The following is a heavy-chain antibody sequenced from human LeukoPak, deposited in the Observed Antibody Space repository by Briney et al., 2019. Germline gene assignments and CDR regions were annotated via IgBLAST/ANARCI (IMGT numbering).Heavy chain of an antibody. J-gene: IGHJ4*02. CDR2: FDPEDGET. D-gene: IGHD1-1*01. Sequence: ASVKVSCKVFGYTLTELSMHWVRQAPGKGLEWMGGFDPEDGETIYAQKFQGRVTMTEDTSTDTAYMELSSLRSEDTAVYYCAAGAGTTWNYFDYWGQGTLVTVSS. CDR3: AAGAGTTWNYFDY. CDR1: GYTLTELS. V-gene: IGHV1-24*01.